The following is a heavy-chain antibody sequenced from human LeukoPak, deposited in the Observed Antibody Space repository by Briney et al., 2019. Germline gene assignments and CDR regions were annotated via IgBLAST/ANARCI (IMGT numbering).Heavy chain of an antibody. CDR1: GFTFSNFA. CDR3: AREGSGLFDY. V-gene: IGHV3-33*08. J-gene: IGHJ4*02. CDR2: IWYDGSNK. Sequence: GGSLRLSCAASGFTFSNFAMHWVRQAPGKGLEWVAVIWYDGSNKYYADSVKGRFTISRDNFKNTLYLQMNSLRAEDTAVYYCAREGSGLFDYWGQGTLVTVSS. D-gene: IGHD3-3*01.